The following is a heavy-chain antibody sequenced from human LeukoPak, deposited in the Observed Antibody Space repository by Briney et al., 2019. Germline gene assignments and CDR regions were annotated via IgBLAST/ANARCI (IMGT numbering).Heavy chain of an antibody. CDR3: AREDYYGSGSYDPLPVDY. CDR2: ISGSGGTT. Sequence: GGSLRLSCAASEFIFTNYGMSWVRQGPGKGLEWVSSISGSGGTTYYADSVKGRFIISRDNSKNTLSLQMNNLRAEDTAVYYCAREDYYGSGSYDPLPVDYWGQGTLVTVSS. D-gene: IGHD3-10*01. V-gene: IGHV3-23*01. CDR1: EFIFTNYG. J-gene: IGHJ4*02.